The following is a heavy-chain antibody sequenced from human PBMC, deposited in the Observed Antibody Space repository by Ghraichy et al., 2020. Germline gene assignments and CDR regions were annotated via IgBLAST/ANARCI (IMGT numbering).Heavy chain of an antibody. CDR2: IWYDGSNK. V-gene: IGHV3-33*01. J-gene: IGHJ6*02. CDR3: ARSRKPYSSSSNGMDV. CDR1: GFTFSSYG. Sequence: GESLNISCAASGFTFSSYGMHWVRQAPGKGLEWVAVIWYDGSNKYYADSVKGRFTISRDNSKNTLYLQMNSLRAEDTAVYYCARSRKPYSSSSNGMDVWGQGTTVTVSS. D-gene: IGHD6-6*01.